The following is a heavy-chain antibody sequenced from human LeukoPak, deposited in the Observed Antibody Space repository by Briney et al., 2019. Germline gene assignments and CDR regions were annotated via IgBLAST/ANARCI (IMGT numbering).Heavy chain of an antibody. CDR3: ARGGYSSGWRYYYGMDV. CDR1: GYTFTSYA. Sequence: GASVKVSCKASGYTFTSYAIHWVRQAPGQRLEWMGWINAGNGNTKYSQKFQGRVTITRDTSASTAYMELSSLRSEDTAVYYCARGGYSSGWRYYYGMDVWGQGTTVTVSS. D-gene: IGHD6-19*01. J-gene: IGHJ6*02. V-gene: IGHV1-3*01. CDR2: INAGNGNT.